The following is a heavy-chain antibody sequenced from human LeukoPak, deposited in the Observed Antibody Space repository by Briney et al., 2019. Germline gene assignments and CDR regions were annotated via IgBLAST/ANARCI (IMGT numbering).Heavy chain of an antibody. D-gene: IGHD3-3*01. CDR2: INPNSGGT. CDR1: GYTFTGYY. V-gene: IGHV1-2*02. CDR3: ARDWSCNYYYMDV. J-gene: IGHJ6*03. Sequence: ASVKVSCKASGYTFTGYYMHWVRQAPGQGLEWMGWINPNSGGTNYAQKFQGRVTMTRDTSISTAYMELSRLRSDDTAVYYCARDWSCNYYYMDVWGKGTTVTISS.